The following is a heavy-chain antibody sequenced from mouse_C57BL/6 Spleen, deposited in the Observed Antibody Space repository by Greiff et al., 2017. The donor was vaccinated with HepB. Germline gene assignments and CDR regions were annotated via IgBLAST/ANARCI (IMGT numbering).Heavy chain of an antibody. D-gene: IGHD2-3*01. CDR1: GYSFTGYY. V-gene: IGHV1-42*01. J-gene: IGHJ4*01. Sequence: EVQLQQSGPELVKPGASVKISCKASGYSFTGYYMNWVKQSPEKSLEWIGEINPSTGGTTYNQKFKAKATLTVDKSSSTAYMQLKSLTSEDSAVYYCARSEDRDGYYVGNYYAMDYWGQGTSVTVSS. CDR2: INPSTGGT. CDR3: ARSEDRDGYYVGNYYAMDY.